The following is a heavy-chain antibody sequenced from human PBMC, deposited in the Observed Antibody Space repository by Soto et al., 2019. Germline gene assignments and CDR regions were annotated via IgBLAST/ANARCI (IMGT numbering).Heavy chain of an antibody. Sequence: PSETLSLTCTVSGGSISSYYWSWIRQPPGKGLEWIGYIYYSGSTNYNPSLKSRVTISVDTSKNQFSLKLSSVTAADTAVYYCGRGGDSYDVSCYFYGCGIDFWGQGITVTVSS. CDR3: GRGGDSYDVSCYFYGCGIDF. D-gene: IGHD3-22*01. CDR2: IYYSGST. V-gene: IGHV4-59*01. J-gene: IGHJ6*02. CDR1: GGSISSYY.